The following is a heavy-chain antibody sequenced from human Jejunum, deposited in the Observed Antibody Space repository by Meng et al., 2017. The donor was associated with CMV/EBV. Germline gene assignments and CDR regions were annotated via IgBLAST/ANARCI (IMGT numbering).Heavy chain of an antibody. CDR1: FDSYR. CDR3: AKAPSGGWNYFFYFDI. Sequence: FDSYRMHWVRQVPGKGLEWVSGISWNSGNAGYADSVKGRFTISRDNAKNSLYLEMNSLRPDDTALYYCAKAPSGGWNYFFYFDIWGQGTLVTVSS. J-gene: IGHJ4*02. CDR2: ISWNSGNA. D-gene: IGHD1-7*01. V-gene: IGHV3-9*01.